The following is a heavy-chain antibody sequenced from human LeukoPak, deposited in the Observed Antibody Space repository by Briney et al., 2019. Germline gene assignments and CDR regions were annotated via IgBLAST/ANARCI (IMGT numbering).Heavy chain of an antibody. CDR3: AGITVTNDAFDI. Sequence: PSETLSLTCAVYGGSFSGYYWSWIRQPPGKGLEWIGEINHSGSTNYNPSLKSRVTISVDTSKNQFSLKLSSVTAADTAVYYCAGITVTNDAFDIWGQGTMVTVSS. CDR1: GGSFSGYY. V-gene: IGHV4-34*01. CDR2: INHSGST. D-gene: IGHD4-17*01. J-gene: IGHJ3*02.